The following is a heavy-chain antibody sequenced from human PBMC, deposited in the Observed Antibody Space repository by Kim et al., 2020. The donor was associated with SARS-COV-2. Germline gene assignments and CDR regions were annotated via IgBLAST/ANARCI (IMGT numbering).Heavy chain of an antibody. D-gene: IGHD3-22*01. CDR3: AKDRDYYDSSGYLDY. Sequence: DSVKGRFTISRDNSKNTLYLQMNSLRAEDTAVYYCAKDRDYYDSSGYLDYWGQGTLVTVSS. V-gene: IGHV3-30*02. J-gene: IGHJ4*02.